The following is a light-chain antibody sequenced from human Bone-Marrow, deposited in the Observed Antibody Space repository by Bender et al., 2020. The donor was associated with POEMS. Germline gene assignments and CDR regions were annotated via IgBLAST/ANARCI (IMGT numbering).Light chain of an antibody. J-gene: IGLJ1*01. Sequence: QSALTQPPSASGSLGQSVSISCTGTSSAVFRYNFVSWYQQHPGKAPKLVIFEVNKRPSGVPDRFFGSKSGNTASLTISGLQAEDEADYYCCSYAGSYTYVFGTGTTVTVL. V-gene: IGLV2-8*01. CDR3: CSYAGSYTYV. CDR2: EVN. CDR1: SSAVFRYNF.